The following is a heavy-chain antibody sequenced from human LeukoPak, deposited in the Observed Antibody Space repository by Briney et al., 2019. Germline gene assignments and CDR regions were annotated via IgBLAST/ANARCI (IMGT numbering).Heavy chain of an antibody. CDR2: MKPSSDKT. J-gene: IGHJ4*02. V-gene: IGHV1-8*01. CDR1: GYTFTSYD. CDR3: ARWADSPFDY. Sequence: ASVKVSCKAFGYTFTSYDINWVRQATGQGLEWMGYMKPSSDKTGYAQKFQGRVTLTWDTSISTAYMELSSLKSEDTAVYYCARWADSPFDYWGQGTLVTVSS.